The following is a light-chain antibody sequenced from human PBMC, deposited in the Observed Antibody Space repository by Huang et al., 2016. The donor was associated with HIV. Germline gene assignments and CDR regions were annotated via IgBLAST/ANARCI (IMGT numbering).Light chain of an antibody. CDR1: QSVGSY. CDR3: QQRSNWLT. CDR2: DIS. V-gene: IGKV3-11*01. J-gene: IGKJ4*01. Sequence: IVLTQSPAILSLSPGDRATLSCRASQSVGSYIGWYQQKSGQAPRLLIYDISNRATGVPIRFSGSGSRTDFTLTISSLEPEDFAVYYCQQRSNWLTFGGGTKVEIK.